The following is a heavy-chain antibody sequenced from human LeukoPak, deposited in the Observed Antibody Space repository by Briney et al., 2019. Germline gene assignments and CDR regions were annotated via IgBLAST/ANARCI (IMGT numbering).Heavy chain of an antibody. CDR2: IYYSGST. CDR3: ARGLTMVRGDDRDY. D-gene: IGHD3-10*01. J-gene: IGHJ4*02. V-gene: IGHV4-59*01. CDR1: GGSISSYY. Sequence: PSETLSLTCTVYGGSISSYYWSWIRQPPGKGLEWIGYIYYSGSTNYNPSLKSRVTISVDTSKNQFSLKLSSVTAADTAVYYCARGLTMVRGDDRDYWGQGTLVTVSS.